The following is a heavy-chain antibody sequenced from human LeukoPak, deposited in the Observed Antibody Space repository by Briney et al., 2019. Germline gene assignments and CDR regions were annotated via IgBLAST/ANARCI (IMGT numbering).Heavy chain of an antibody. J-gene: IGHJ5*02. V-gene: IGHV2-5*02. Sequence: SGPTLVNPPQTLTLTCTFSGFSLRTSEVGVGWIRQPPGKALEWLALIYWDNDKRYSPSLQSRLSVTRDTSKNQVVLTMTNMDPVDTATYYCAYRRSGSFYSSWGQGTLVTVSS. D-gene: IGHD2-15*01. CDR1: GFSLRTSEVG. CDR3: AYRRSGSFYSS. CDR2: IYWDNDK.